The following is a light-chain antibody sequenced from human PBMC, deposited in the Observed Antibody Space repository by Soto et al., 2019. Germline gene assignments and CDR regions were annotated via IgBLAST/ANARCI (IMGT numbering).Light chain of an antibody. CDR3: QQLDSNPPWT. J-gene: IGKJ1*01. CDR1: QTIHNY. Sequence: IPLTQSPSSLSASVGDTVTISCRASQTIHNYLAWYQQYPGRAPKLLIYLASTLQSGVPSRFSGSGSGTDFKLTISSLQPEDFATYYCQQLDSNPPWTFGQGTRVEIK. CDR2: LAS. V-gene: IGKV1-9*01.